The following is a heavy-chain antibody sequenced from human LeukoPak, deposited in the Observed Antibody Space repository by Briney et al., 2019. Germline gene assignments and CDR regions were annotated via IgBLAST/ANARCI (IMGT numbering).Heavy chain of an antibody. J-gene: IGHJ4*02. CDR2: IKQDGSEK. D-gene: IGHD3-10*01. CDR3: ASNTMVRGVPIDY. V-gene: IGHV3-7*01. CDR1: GFTFSSYW. Sequence: GSLRLSCASTGFTFSSYWMSWVRQAPGKGLERVANIKQDGSEKYYVDSVKGRFTISRDNAKNSLYLQMNSLRAEDTAVYYCASNTMVRGVPIDYWGQGTLVTVSS.